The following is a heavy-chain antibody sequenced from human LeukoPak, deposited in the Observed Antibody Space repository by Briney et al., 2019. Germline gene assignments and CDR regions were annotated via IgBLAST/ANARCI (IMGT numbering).Heavy chain of an antibody. Sequence: SQTLSLTCSVSTDSTNTYYWSWVRQSPGEGREWIGHIYKTGSTDYNPSFRSRVTISIDMSKKEFSLKLTSATVGNTAMYYCVRLRWELLAPYFD. J-gene: IGHJ3*01. D-gene: IGHD2-15*01. CDR1: TDSTNTYY. CDR2: IYKTGST. V-gene: IGHV4-59*01. CDR3: VRLRWELLAPYFD.